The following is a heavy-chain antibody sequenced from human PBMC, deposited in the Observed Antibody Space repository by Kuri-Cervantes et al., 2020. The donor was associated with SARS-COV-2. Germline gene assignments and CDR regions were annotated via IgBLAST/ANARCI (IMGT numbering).Heavy chain of an antibody. CDR2: ISYDGSNK. CDR1: GFTFSSYA. Sequence: GGSLRLSCAASGFTFSSYAMSWVRQAPGKGLEWVAVISYDGSNKYYADSVKGRFTISRDNSKNTLYLQMNSLRAEDTAVYYCARESLIGGFDYWGQGTLVTVSS. D-gene: IGHD3-10*01. CDR3: ARESLIGGFDY. V-gene: IGHV3-30-3*01. J-gene: IGHJ4*02.